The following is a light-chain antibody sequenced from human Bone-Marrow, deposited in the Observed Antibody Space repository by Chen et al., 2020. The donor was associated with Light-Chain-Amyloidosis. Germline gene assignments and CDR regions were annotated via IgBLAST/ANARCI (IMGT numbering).Light chain of an antibody. V-gene: IGLV3-25*03. CDR3: QSADSSGTYEVI. CDR1: DLPTKY. Sequence: SYELTQPPSVSVSPGQTARITCSGDDLPTKYAYWYQQKPGKAPVLVIHRDTERPSGISERFSGSSSVTTATLNISGVQAEDEADYHCQSADSSGTYEVIFGGGTKLTVL. CDR2: RDT. J-gene: IGLJ2*01.